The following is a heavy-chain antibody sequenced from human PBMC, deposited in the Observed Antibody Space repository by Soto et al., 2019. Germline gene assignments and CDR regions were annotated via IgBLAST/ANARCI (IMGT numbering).Heavy chain of an antibody. CDR3: SRGILV. CDR2: ISYGGTT. J-gene: IGHJ4*02. Sequence: QVQLQESGPGLVKPSQTLSLTCTVSGGSMNSGGYCWSWIRQHPGEGLEWIGCISYGGTTSYNPCLKSRVIISVDTSKNQFSLKLTSVTAADTAVYYCSRGILVWGQGTLITVSS. CDR1: GGSMNSGGYC. D-gene: IGHD2-15*01. V-gene: IGHV4-31*03.